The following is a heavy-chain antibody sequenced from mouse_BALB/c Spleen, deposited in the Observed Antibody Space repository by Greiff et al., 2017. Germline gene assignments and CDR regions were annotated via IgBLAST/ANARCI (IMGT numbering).Heavy chain of an antibody. D-gene: IGHD1-2*01. CDR1: GYSITSGYY. CDR3: ARELRLRNAWFAY. CDR2: ISYDGSN. Sequence: EVKLMESGPGLVKPSQSLSLTCSVTGYSITSGYYWNWIRQFPGNKLEWMGYISYDGSNNYNPSLKNRISITRDTSKNQFFLKLNSVTTEDTATYYCARELRLRNAWFAYWGQGTLVTVSA. J-gene: IGHJ3*01. V-gene: IGHV3-6*02.